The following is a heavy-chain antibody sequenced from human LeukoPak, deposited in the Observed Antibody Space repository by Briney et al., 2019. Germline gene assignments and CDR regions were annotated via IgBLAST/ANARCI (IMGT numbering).Heavy chain of an antibody. CDR2: IYHSGST. D-gene: IGHD3-22*01. J-gene: IGHJ4*02. V-gene: IGHV4-30-2*01. CDR3: ARYDSSGLDY. Sequence: SETLSLTCTVSGGSISSGGYYWSWIRQPPGKGLEWIGYIYHSGSTYYNPSLKSRVTISVDRSKNQFSLKLSSVTAADTAVYYCARYDSSGLDYWGQGTLVTVSS. CDR1: GGSISSGGYY.